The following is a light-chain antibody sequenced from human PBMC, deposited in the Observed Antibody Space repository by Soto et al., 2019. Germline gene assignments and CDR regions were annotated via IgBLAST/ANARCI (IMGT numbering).Light chain of an antibody. J-gene: IGLJ3*02. CDR2: EVS. CDR3: SAHAGRNTVL. Sequence: QPASVSGSPGQSITISCTGTSSDVGGYNYVSWYQQHPGKAPKLMISEVSNRPSGVPDRFSGSKSGNTAALTVSGLQAEDEADYYCSAHAGRNTVLFGGGTKLTVL. V-gene: IGLV2-8*01. CDR1: SSDVGGYNY.